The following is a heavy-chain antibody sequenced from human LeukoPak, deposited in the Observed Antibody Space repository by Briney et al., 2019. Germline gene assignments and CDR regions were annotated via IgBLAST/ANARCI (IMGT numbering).Heavy chain of an antibody. D-gene: IGHD3-10*01. Sequence: GGSLRLSCAASGFTFNNYEMNWVRQAPGKGLEWVSGISGSGGSTYYADSVKGRFTISRDNSQNRLYLQMNSLRAEDTAVYYCAKRPRGNYLDPFDYWGQGTLVTVSS. CDR3: AKRPRGNYLDPFDY. CDR1: GFTFNNYE. J-gene: IGHJ4*02. CDR2: ISGSGGST. V-gene: IGHV3-23*01.